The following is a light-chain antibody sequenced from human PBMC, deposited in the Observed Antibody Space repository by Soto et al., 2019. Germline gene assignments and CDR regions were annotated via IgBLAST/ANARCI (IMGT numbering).Light chain of an antibody. V-gene: IGLV2-14*01. CDR2: EVS. Sequence: QSALTQPASVSGSPGQSITISCAGTSSDVGGYNYVSWYQQQSGKAPKLMIHEVSNRPSGVSNRFSGSKSGNTASLTISGLQAEDEADYYCSSYTRSRAYVFASGTKVIVL. CDR1: SSDVGGYNY. CDR3: SSYTRSRAYV. J-gene: IGLJ1*01.